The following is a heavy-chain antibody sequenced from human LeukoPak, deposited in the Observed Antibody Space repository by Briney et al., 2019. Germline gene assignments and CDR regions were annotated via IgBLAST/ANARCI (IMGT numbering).Heavy chain of an antibody. V-gene: IGHV4-59*01. CDR1: GGSIIGSY. CDR3: ARSRYYDSSGYNPTYYFDF. D-gene: IGHD3-22*01. Sequence: SETLSITCTVSGGSIIGSYWTWIRQSPGEGLEWIGYIYNTVDVKYNSSLKSRVTISIDTSRNQFSLRLNSVTAADTAVYYCARSRYYDSSGYNPTYYFDFWGQGALVTVSS. CDR2: IYNTVDV. J-gene: IGHJ4*02.